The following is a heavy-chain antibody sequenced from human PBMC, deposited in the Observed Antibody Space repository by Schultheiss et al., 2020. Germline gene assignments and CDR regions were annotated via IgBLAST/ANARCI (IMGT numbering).Heavy chain of an antibody. Sequence: PGKGLEWVGYIYFGGSTNYSPSLKSRVTISVDTSKNQFSLKLSSVTAADTAVYYCARDGLERPHDYWGQGTLVTVSS. CDR3: ARDGLERPHDY. J-gene: IGHJ4*02. V-gene: IGHV4-4*08. CDR2: IYFGGST. D-gene: IGHD1-1*01.